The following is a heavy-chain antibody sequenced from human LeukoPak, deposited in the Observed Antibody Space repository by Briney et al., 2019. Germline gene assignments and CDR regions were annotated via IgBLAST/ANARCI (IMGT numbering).Heavy chain of an antibody. V-gene: IGHV1-8*03. J-gene: IGHJ5*02. CDR2: MNPNSGNT. CDR1: GYTFTSYD. CDR3: ARVVTERFLEAYGWFDP. Sequence: ASVKVSCKASGYTFTSYDINWVRQATGQGLEWMGWMNPNSGNTGYAQKFQGRVTITRNTSISTAYMELSSLRSEDTAVYYCARVVTERFLEAYGWFDPWGQGTLVTVSS. D-gene: IGHD3-3*01.